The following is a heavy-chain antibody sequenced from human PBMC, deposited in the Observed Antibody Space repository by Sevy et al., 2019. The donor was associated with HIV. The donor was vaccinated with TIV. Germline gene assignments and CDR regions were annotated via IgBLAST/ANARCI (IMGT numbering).Heavy chain of an antibody. J-gene: IGHJ4*02. D-gene: IGHD3-16*02. CDR3: ARDRGALFDY. CDR2: ISSSSYI. Sequence: GGFLRLSCAASGFTFSSYSMNWVRQAPGKGLEWVSSISSSSYIYYADSVKGRFTISRDNAKNSLYLQMNSLRAEDTAVYYCARDRGALFDYWGQGTLVTVSS. CDR1: GFTFSSYS. V-gene: IGHV3-21*01.